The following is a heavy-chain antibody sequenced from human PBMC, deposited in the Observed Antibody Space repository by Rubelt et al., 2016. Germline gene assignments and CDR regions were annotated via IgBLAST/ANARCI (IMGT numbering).Heavy chain of an antibody. V-gene: IGHV1-2*02. CDR1: GYTFTSYY. D-gene: IGHD6-19*01. J-gene: IGHJ4*02. CDR2: INPNSGGT. Sequence: QVQLVQSGAEVKKPGASVKVSCKASGYTFTSYYMHWVRQAPGQGLEWMGIINPNSGGTNYAQKFQGRVTMTRDTSISTAYLWLSGLRSDDTAVYYCARDLYRGPRWLVAYWGQGTLVTVSS. CDR3: ARDLYRGPRWLVAY.